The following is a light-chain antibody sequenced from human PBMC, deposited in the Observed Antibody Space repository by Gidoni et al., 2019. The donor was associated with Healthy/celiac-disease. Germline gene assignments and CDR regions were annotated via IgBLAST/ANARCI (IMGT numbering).Light chain of an antibody. CDR1: QSISSY. CDR3: QQSDSTPVT. CDR2: AAS. V-gene: IGKV1-39*01. Sequence: DIQMTQSPSSLSASVGDRVTITCRASQSISSYLNCYQQKPGKAPKRLIYAASSLQSGVPSRYSGSGSGTDFTLTISSLQPEDFATYYCQQSDSTPVTFGQWTKLEIK. J-gene: IGKJ2*01.